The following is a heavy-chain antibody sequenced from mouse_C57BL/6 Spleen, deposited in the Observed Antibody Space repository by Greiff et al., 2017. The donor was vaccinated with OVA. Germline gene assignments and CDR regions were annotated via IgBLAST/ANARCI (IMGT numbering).Heavy chain of an antibody. CDR1: GYTFTDYY. CDR3: AREGNYYGSSFAY. Sequence: EVQLQQSGPELVKPGASVKISCKASGYTFTDYYMNCVKQSHGKSLEWIGDINPNNGGTSYNQKFKGKATLTVDKSSSTAYMELRSLTSEDSAVYYCAREGNYYGSSFAYWGQGTLVTVSA. CDR2: INPNNGGT. D-gene: IGHD1-1*01. J-gene: IGHJ3*01. V-gene: IGHV1-26*01.